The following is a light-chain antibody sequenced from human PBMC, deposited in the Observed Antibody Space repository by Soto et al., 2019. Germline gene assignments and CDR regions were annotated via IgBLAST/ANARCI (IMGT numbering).Light chain of an antibody. CDR2: EGS. J-gene: IGLJ2*01. CDR1: SSDVGSYNL. Sequence: QSALTQPASVSGSPGQSITISCTGTSSDVGSYNLVSWYQQHPGKAPKLMIYEGSKRLSGVSNRFSGSKSGNTASLTISGLQAEDEADYYCCSYAGSSTPVVFGGGTQLTVL. CDR3: CSYAGSSTPVV. V-gene: IGLV2-23*01.